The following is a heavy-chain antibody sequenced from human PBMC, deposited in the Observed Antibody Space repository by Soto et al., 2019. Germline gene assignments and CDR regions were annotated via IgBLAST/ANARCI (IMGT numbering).Heavy chain of an antibody. Sequence: GASVKVSCKVSGYTLTELSMHWVRQAPGKGLEWMGGFDPEDGETIYAQKFQGRVTMTEDTSTDTAYMELSSLRSEDTAVYYCATVPKPYYYDSSGYWHFQHWGQGTLVTVSS. CDR2: FDPEDGET. V-gene: IGHV1-24*01. D-gene: IGHD3-22*01. J-gene: IGHJ1*01. CDR1: GYTLTELS. CDR3: ATVPKPYYYDSSGYWHFQH.